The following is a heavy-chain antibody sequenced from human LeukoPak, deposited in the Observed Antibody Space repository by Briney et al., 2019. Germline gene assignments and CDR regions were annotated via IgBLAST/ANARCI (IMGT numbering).Heavy chain of an antibody. CDR3: ARELHSGSYYFDY. CDR1: GGSIGSTSYY. D-gene: IGHD1-26*01. J-gene: IGHJ4*02. V-gene: IGHV4-39*02. CDR2: VFRTGST. Sequence: PSETLSLTCTVSGGSIGSTSYYWGWIRQPPGKGLEWIGSVFRTGSTYYSASLKSRVSISVDTSKNHIALKLTSVTAADTAVYYCARELHSGSYYFDYWGQGTLVIVSS.